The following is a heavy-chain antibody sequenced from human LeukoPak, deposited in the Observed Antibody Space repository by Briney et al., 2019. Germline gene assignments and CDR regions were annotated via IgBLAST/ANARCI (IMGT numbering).Heavy chain of an antibody. J-gene: IGHJ6*03. CDR2: ISGSGGST. D-gene: IGHD2-2*01. V-gene: IGHV3-23*01. CDR3: AKEDDQRSLYYYYYYMDV. Sequence: GGSLRLSCAASGFTFSSYAMSWVRQAPGKGLEWVSAISGSGGSTYYADSVKGRFTISRDNSKNTLYLQMNSLRAKDTAVYYCAKEDDQRSLYYYYYYMDVWGKGTTVTVSS. CDR1: GFTFSSYA.